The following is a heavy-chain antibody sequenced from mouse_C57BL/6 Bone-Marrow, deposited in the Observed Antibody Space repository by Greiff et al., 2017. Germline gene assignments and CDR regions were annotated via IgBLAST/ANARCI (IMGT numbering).Heavy chain of an antibody. Sequence: EVKLEESGPGLVKPSQSLSLTCSVTGYSITSGYYWNWIRQFPGNKLEWMGYISYDGSNNYNPSLKNRISITRDTSKNQFFLKLNSVTTEDTATYYCAREWAYYSNYDYWGQGTTLTVSS. CDR2: ISYDGSN. D-gene: IGHD2-5*01. CDR3: AREWAYYSNYDY. CDR1: GYSITSGYY. V-gene: IGHV3-6*01. J-gene: IGHJ2*01.